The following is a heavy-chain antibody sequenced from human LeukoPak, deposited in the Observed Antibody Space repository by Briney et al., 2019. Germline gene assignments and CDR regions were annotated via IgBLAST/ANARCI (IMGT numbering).Heavy chain of an antibody. D-gene: IGHD6-6*01. Sequence: SETLSLTCAVYGGSFSGYYWSWIRQPPGKGLEWIGEINRSGSTNYNPSLKSRVTISVDTSKNQFSLKLSSVTAADTAVYYCASTRDYYYYGMDVWGQGTTVTVSS. CDR2: INRSGST. V-gene: IGHV4-34*01. CDR1: GGSFSGYY. J-gene: IGHJ6*02. CDR3: ASTRDYYYYGMDV.